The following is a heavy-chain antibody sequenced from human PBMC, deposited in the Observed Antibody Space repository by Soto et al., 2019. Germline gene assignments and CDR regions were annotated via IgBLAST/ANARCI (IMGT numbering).Heavy chain of an antibody. Sequence: GSISSYYWSWIRQPPGKGLEWIGYIYYSGSTNYNPSLKSRVTISVDTSKNQFSLKLSSVTAADTAVYYCARVKLERRPDDAFDIWGQGTMVTVSS. CDR1: GSISSYY. J-gene: IGHJ3*02. V-gene: IGHV4-59*01. CDR3: ARVKLERRPDDAFDI. D-gene: IGHD1-1*01. CDR2: IYYSGST.